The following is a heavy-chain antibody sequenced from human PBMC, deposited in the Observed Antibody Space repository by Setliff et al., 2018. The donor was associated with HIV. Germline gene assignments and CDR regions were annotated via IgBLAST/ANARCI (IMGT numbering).Heavy chain of an antibody. V-gene: IGHV1-18*01. CDR3: ARAYCGGDCSGDALDI. CDR2: ISAYNGNT. CDR1: GYSFTNYG. J-gene: IGHJ3*02. D-gene: IGHD2-21*02. Sequence: GASVKVSCKASGYSFTNYGISWVRQAPGQGLEWMGWISAYNGNTNYAQNLHDRVTMTTDTSTSTAYMEVRSLRSDDTAVYYCARAYCGGDCSGDALDIWGQGTMVTVS.